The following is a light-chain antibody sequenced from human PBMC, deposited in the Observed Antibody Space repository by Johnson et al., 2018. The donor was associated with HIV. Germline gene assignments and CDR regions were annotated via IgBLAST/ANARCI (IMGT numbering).Light chain of an antibody. CDR1: SSNIGNNY. CDR3: GTWDSSLSAHV. Sequence: HSVLTQPPSVSAAPGQKVTISCSGSSSNIGNNYVSWYKQLPGTAPKLLIYDNNKRPSGIPDRFSGSKSGPSATLGITGLQTGDEADYYCGTWDSSLSAHVFGTGTKVTVL. V-gene: IGLV1-51*01. J-gene: IGLJ1*01. CDR2: DNN.